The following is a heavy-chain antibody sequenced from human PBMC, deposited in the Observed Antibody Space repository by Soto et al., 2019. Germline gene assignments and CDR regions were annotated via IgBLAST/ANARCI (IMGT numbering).Heavy chain of an antibody. CDR2: ISGSGGST. CDR1: GFTFSSYA. J-gene: IGHJ4*02. CDR3: ARLWGSAIFGVVSY. V-gene: IGHV3-23*01. Sequence: EVQVLESGGGLVQPGGSLRLSCAASGFTFSSYAMSWVRQAPGQGLEWVSGISGSGGSTYYADSVKGRFTISRDSSKNTLYLQMDSLRAEDTALYYCARLWGSAIFGVVSYWGQGTLVTVSS. D-gene: IGHD3-3*01.